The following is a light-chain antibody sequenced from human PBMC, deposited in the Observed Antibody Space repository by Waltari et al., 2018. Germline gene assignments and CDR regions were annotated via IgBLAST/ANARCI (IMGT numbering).Light chain of an antibody. V-gene: IGLV2-14*01. CDR1: SGDVGACNY. Sequence: QSALTQPASVSGSPGQSIAISCTGTSGDVGACNYVSWYQQYPGKAPQVLIYEVTNRPSGVSSRFSGSKSGNTASLTISGLQPDDEADYYCSSYTSSRTVVFGTGTEVTVL. CDR3: SSYTSSRTVV. J-gene: IGLJ1*01. CDR2: EVT.